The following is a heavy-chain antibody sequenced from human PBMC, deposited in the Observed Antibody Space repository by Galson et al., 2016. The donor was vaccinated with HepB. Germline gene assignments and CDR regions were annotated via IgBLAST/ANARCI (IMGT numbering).Heavy chain of an antibody. CDR2: INVEGSDN. Sequence: SLRLSCAASGFRFTSYWMTWVRQAPGKGLEWVASINVEGSDNYYVDTVKGRFTISIDNAKNSVFLQMNSLRGEDTATYYCAKDMDVSGQGTTVTVSS. CDR1: GFRFTSYW. V-gene: IGHV3-7*03. CDR3: AKDMDV. J-gene: IGHJ6*02.